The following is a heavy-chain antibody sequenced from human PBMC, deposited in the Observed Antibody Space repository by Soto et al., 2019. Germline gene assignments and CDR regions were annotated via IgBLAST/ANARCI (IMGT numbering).Heavy chain of an antibody. D-gene: IGHD3-10*01. Sequence: PGGSLRLSCAASGFTFSSYAMSWVRQAPGKGLEWVSAISGSGGSTYYADSVKGRFTISRDNSKNTLYLQMNSLRAEDTAVYYCAKDRLAIGELYPLPFYYYYGMDVWGQGTTVTVSS. CDR2: ISGSGGST. V-gene: IGHV3-23*01. CDR3: AKDRLAIGELYPLPFYYYYGMDV. J-gene: IGHJ6*02. CDR1: GFTFSSYA.